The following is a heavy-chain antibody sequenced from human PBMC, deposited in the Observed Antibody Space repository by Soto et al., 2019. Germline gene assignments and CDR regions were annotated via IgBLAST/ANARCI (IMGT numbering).Heavy chain of an antibody. CDR1: GYTFTVYY. CDR2: INPNSGGT. V-gene: IGHV1-2*04. Sequence: ASVKVSCKASGYTFTVYYMHWVRQAPGQGLEWMGWINPNSGGTNYAQKFQGWVTMTRDTSISTAYMELSRLRSDDTAVYYCARAGVELPDAFDIWGQGTMVTVSS. D-gene: IGHD2-15*01. J-gene: IGHJ3*02. CDR3: ARAGVELPDAFDI.